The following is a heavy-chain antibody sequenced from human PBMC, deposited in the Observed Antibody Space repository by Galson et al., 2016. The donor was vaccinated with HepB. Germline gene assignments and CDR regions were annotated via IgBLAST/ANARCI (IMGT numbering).Heavy chain of an antibody. CDR3: ARSLVDIAVVPADIYVLRLHQGPIGLPPGILLQEHL. D-gene: IGHD2-2*03. CDR2: IIPLFGAT. CDR1: GGTFSNFA. V-gene: IGHV1-69*06. Sequence: SVKVSCKASGGTFSNFAISWLRQAPGQGLEWMGGIIPLFGATNYAQKFQGRVTIPADKSTTTVYMDLSSLRSEDPAMYYCARSLVDIAVVPADIYVLRLHQGPIGLPPGILLQEHLWG. J-gene: IGHJ6*01.